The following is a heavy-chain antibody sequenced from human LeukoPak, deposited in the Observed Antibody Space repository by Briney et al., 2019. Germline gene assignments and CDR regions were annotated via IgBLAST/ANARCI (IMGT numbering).Heavy chain of an antibody. D-gene: IGHD6-13*01. J-gene: IGHJ4*02. CDR2: ISWNSGSI. CDR1: GFTFDDYA. V-gene: IGHV3-9*01. CDR3: ARVAAGGKGFDY. Sequence: GGSLRLSCAASGFTFDDYAMHWVRQAPGKGLEWVSGISWNSGSIGYADSVKGRFTISRENAKNSLYLQMNSLRAGDTAVYYCARVAAGGKGFDYWGQGILVTVSS.